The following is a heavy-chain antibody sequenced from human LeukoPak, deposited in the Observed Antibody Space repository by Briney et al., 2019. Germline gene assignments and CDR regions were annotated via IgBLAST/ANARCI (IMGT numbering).Heavy chain of an antibody. Sequence: GGSLRLSCAASGFTFSSYWMHWVRQAPGKGLVWVSRINSDGSSTSYADSVKGRFTISRDNAKNTLYLQMNSLRAEDTAVYYCARDNYSYGYYYYYYYMDVWGKGTTVTISS. CDR1: GFTFSSYW. CDR2: INSDGSST. CDR3: ARDNYSYGYYYYYYYMDV. D-gene: IGHD5-18*01. J-gene: IGHJ6*03. V-gene: IGHV3-74*01.